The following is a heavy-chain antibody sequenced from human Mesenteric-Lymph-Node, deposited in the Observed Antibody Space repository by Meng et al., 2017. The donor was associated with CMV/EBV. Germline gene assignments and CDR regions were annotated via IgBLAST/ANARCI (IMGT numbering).Heavy chain of an antibody. CDR3: ARVAATTVGDY. V-gene: IGHV3-48*03. CDR1: GFTFSTYE. J-gene: IGHJ4*02. CDR2: ISDSGTII. D-gene: IGHD1-26*01. Sequence: LSLTCAASGFTFSTYEMNWVRQAPGKGPEWVSYISDSGTIIHYADSMRGRFTISRDNAKNSLYLQMNSLRTEDTAIYYCARVAATTVGDYWGQGTLVTVSS.